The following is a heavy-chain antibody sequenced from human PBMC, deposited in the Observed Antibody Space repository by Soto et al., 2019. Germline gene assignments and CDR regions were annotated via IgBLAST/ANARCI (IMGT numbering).Heavy chain of an antibody. CDR1: GFTFSSYA. D-gene: IGHD3-9*01. CDR2: TPYDGSNK. V-gene: IGHV3-30-3*01. CDR3: ARDWETSATGLIDS. Sequence: PGGSLRLSCVASGFTFSSYALHWVRQAPGKGLEWVAVTPYDGSNKYYADSVEGRFTISRDNSKNTLYLQTSSLTTEDTAMYYCARDWETSATGLIDSWGQGTLVTVSS. J-gene: IGHJ4*02.